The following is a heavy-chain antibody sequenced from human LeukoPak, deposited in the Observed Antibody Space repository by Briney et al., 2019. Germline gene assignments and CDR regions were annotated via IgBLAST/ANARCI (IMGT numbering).Heavy chain of an antibody. CDR2: IKRYGNTT. D-gene: IGHD4-11*01. V-gene: IGHV3-74*01. Sequence: GGSLRLSCAASGFTFSNAWMSWVRQAPGKGLEWVSRIKRYGNTTSYADSVKGRFTVSRDNAKNMLYLEMNSLRVDDTAVYYCARSDYIETWGQGTLVSVSS. CDR3: ARSDYIET. CDR1: GFTFSNAW. J-gene: IGHJ4*02.